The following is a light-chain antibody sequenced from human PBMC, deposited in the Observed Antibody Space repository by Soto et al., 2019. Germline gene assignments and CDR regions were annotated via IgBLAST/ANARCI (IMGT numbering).Light chain of an antibody. Sequence: DIQITQSTSSLSASVGDRVTITCRASQSISSYLNWYQQKPGKAPKLLIYAASSLQSGVPSRFSGSGSGTDFTLTISSLQPEDFATYYCQQSYSTPWTFGQGTKGDIK. V-gene: IGKV1-39*01. J-gene: IGKJ1*01. CDR1: QSISSY. CDR3: QQSYSTPWT. CDR2: AAS.